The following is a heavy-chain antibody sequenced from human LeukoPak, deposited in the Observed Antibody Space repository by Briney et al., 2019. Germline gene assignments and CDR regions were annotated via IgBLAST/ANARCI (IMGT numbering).Heavy chain of an antibody. Sequence: PGGSLRLSCAASGFTFSSYSMNWFRQAPGKGLEWVSYISSSSSTIYYADSVKGRFTISRDNAKNSLYLQMNSLRAEDTAVYYCARVPIAARHIWFDPWGQGTLVTVSS. J-gene: IGHJ5*02. V-gene: IGHV3-48*04. CDR1: GFTFSSYS. CDR3: ARVPIAARHIWFDP. D-gene: IGHD6-6*01. CDR2: ISSSSSTI.